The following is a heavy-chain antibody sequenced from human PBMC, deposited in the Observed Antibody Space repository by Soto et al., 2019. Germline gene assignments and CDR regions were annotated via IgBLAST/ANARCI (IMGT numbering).Heavy chain of an antibody. J-gene: IGHJ6*02. CDR2: IHPGGSDT. D-gene: IGHD6-6*01. CDR3: ARFLYGTSSSSIFYYFYGIDV. CDR1: RYSFSSYW. Sequence: GESLKISCKGFRYSFSSYWIGWVRQMPGKGLEWMGIIHPGGSDTRYNPSFQGQVTISADKSFSTAYVQWSSLKASDSAIYYCARFLYGTSSSSIFYYFYGIDVWGQGTTVTVSS. V-gene: IGHV5-51*01.